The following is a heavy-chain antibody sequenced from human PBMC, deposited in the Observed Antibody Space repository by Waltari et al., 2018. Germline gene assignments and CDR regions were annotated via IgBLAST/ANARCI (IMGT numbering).Heavy chain of an antibody. V-gene: IGHV3-48*01. Sequence: EVQLVESGGGLVQPGGSLRLSCAASGFPFSSYSMNWVRQAPGKGLEWVSYISSSSSTIYYADSVKGRFTISRDNAKNSLYLQMNSLRAEDTAVYYCARDRRSSWYFEYYYYGMDVWGQGTTVTVSS. J-gene: IGHJ6*02. CDR2: ISSSSSTI. D-gene: IGHD6-13*01. CDR1: GFPFSSYS. CDR3: ARDRRSSWYFEYYYYGMDV.